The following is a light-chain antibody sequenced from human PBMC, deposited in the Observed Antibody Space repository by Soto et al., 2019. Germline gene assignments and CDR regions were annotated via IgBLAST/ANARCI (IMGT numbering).Light chain of an antibody. CDR2: DAS. Sequence: DIQMTQSPSTLSGSVGDRVTITCRAGRSISGWLAWYQQKPGKAPKLLIYDASSLESGVPPRFSGSGSGTEFTLTISSLQPDDFATYYCQQYNSYPITFGQGTRLEIK. CDR3: QQYNSYPIT. CDR1: RSISGW. V-gene: IGKV1-5*01. J-gene: IGKJ5*01.